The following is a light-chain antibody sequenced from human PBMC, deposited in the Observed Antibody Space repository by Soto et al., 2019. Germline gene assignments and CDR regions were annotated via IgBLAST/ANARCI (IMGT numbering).Light chain of an antibody. CDR3: SSKRDSSTLFV. V-gene: IGLV2-14*01. CDR2: EVT. Sequence: QSALTQPASVSASPGQSITIPCTGTSSDVGAYNYVSWYQHHPGKVPKLLIYEVTNRPSGVSDRFSGSKSGNTASLTISGLQAEDEADYYCSSKRDSSTLFVVGTGTKVTVL. CDR1: SSDVGAYNY. J-gene: IGLJ1*01.